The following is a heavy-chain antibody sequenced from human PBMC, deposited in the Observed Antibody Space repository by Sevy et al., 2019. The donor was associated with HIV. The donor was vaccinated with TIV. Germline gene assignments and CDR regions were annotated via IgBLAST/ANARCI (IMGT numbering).Heavy chain of an antibody. J-gene: IGHJ4*02. CDR3: ARGLAYYFDY. Sequence: SETLSLTCTVSGGSIGRSSYDWGWIRQSPGKGLEWIGSIYFSGSTYYATSLKSRVTISGDTSKNQFSLKLSSVTAADTAVYYCARGLAYYFDYWGQGTLVTVSS. CDR1: GGSIGRSSYD. D-gene: IGHD6-19*01. V-gene: IGHV4-39*07. CDR2: IYFSGST.